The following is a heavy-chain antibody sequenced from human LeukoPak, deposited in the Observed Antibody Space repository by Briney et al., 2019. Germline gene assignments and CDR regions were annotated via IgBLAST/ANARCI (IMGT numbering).Heavy chain of an antibody. CDR1: GFTFSNYW. V-gene: IGHV3-23*01. CDR2: ISGSGGST. D-gene: IGHD3-22*01. CDR3: ARENITMIDPPYFDY. J-gene: IGHJ4*02. Sequence: GGSLRLSCAASGFTFSNYWMHWVRHAPGKGLEWVSAISGSGGSTYYADSVKGRFTISRDNSKNTLYLQMNSLRAEDTAVYYCARENITMIDPPYFDYWGQGTLVTVSS.